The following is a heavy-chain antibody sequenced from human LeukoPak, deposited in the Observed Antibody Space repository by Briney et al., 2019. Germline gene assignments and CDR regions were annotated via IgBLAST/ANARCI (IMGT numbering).Heavy chain of an antibody. CDR2: ISGSATRT. CDR1: GFTFSTFA. D-gene: IGHD3-10*01. CDR3: AKDDYSGSGSYYGRLGY. Sequence: GGSLRLSCAASGFTFSTFAISWVRQAPGKGLEWVSTISGSATRTYYADSVKGWFTISRDNSKNTLYLQMHSLRAEDTAVYYCAKDDYSGSGSYYGRLGYWGQGTLVTVSS. J-gene: IGHJ4*02. V-gene: IGHV3-23*01.